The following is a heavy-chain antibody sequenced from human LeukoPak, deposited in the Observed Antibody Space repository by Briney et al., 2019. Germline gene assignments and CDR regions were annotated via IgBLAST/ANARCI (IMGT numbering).Heavy chain of an antibody. Sequence: SVKVSCKASGGTFSSYAISWVRQAPGQGLEWMGGIIPIFGTANYAQKFQGRVTITADESTSTAYMELSSLRSEDTAVYYCTTERIVGPNSQPGSYWGQGTLVTVSS. V-gene: IGHV1-69*13. D-gene: IGHD1-26*01. CDR1: GGTFSSYA. CDR2: IIPIFGTA. CDR3: TTERIVGPNSQPGSY. J-gene: IGHJ4*02.